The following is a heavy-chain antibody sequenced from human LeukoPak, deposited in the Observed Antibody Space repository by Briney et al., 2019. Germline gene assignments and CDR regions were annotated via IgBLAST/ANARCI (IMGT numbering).Heavy chain of an antibody. CDR2: ISGSGGST. D-gene: IGHD6-13*01. CDR3: AKDPNSSSWYSSY. V-gene: IGHV3-23*01. J-gene: IGHJ4*02. CDR1: GFTFSSYA. Sequence: GGSLRLSCAASGFTFSSYAMSWVRQAPGKGLEWVSAISGSGGSTYYADSVKGRFTISRDNSKNTLYLQMNSLRAEDTAVYCCAKDPNSSSWYSSYWGQGTLVTVSS.